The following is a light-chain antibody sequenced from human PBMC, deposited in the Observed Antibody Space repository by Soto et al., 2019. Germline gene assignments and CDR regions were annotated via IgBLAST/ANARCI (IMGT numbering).Light chain of an antibody. J-gene: IGKJ2*02. CDR2: GAS. CDR1: QTVSSN. Sequence: EIVMTQSPATLSVSPGERATLSCRASQTVSSNLAWYQQKPGQAPRLLIHGASTRATGVLARFSGSGSGTEFTHTISSLQSEDFAVYYWQQYHNWPPQCTFGLGTKLQIK. V-gene: IGKV3-15*01. CDR3: QQYHNWPPQCT.